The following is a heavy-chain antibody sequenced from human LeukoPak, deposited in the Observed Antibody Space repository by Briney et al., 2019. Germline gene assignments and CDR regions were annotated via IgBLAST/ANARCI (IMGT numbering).Heavy chain of an antibody. J-gene: IGHJ4*02. CDR3: ARGRNYDILTGRPGLCFNY. V-gene: IGHV4-34*01. Sequence: SETLSLTCAVYGGSFSGYYWSWIRQPPGKGLEWIGEINHSGSTNYNPSLKSRVTISVDTSKNQFSLELSSVTAADTAVYYCARGRNYDILTGRPGLCFNYWGQGTLVTVSS. CDR1: GGSFSGYY. CDR2: INHSGST. D-gene: IGHD3-9*01.